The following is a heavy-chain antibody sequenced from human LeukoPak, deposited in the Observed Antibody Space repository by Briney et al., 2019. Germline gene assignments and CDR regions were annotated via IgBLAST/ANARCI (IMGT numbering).Heavy chain of an antibody. CDR2: INHSGST. CDR3: AREMTTVTTFYYYYYGMDV. D-gene: IGHD4-17*01. J-gene: IGHJ6*02. V-gene: IGHV4-34*01. CDR1: GGSFSGYY. Sequence: SETLSLTCAVYGGSFSGYYWSWIRQPPGKGLEWIGEINHSGSTNYNPSLKSRVTISVDTSKNQFSLKLTSVTAADTAVYYCAREMTTVTTFYYYYYGMDVWGQGTAVTVSS.